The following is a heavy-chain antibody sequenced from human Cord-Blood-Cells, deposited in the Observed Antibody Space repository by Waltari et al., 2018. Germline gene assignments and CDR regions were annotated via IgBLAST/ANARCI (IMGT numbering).Heavy chain of an antibody. Sequence: QVQLVQSGAEVKKPGSSVKVSCKAPGGTFSSSAISGVRQAPGQGLEWMGGIIPIFGTANYAQKFQGRVTITADESTSTAYMELSSLRSEDTAVYYCAREALEYSSSGGAFDIWGQGTMVTVSS. CDR3: AREALEYSSSGGAFDI. V-gene: IGHV1-69*12. CDR2: IIPIFGTA. D-gene: IGHD6-6*01. CDR1: GGTFSSSA. J-gene: IGHJ3*02.